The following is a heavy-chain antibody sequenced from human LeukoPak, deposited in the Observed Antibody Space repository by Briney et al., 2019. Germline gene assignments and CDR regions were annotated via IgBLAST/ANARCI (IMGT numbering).Heavy chain of an antibody. V-gene: IGHV4-34*01. D-gene: IGHD5-18*01. CDR3: AGGAARSYGSSY. CDR2: INHSGST. Sequence: SETLSLTCAVYGGSFSGYYWSWIRQPPGKGLEWIGEINHSGSTNYNPSLKSRVTISVDTSKNQFSLKLSSVTAADTAVYYCAGGAARSYGSSYWGQGTLVTVSS. CDR1: GGSFSGYY. J-gene: IGHJ4*02.